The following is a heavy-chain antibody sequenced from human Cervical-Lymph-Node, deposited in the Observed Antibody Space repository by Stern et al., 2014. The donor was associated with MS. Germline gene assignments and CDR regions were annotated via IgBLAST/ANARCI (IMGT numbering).Heavy chain of an antibody. CDR2: ISYDGNNK. V-gene: IGHV3-30-3*01. CDR3: ARDYYFGSGDALDY. CDR1: GISFSSHA. J-gene: IGHJ4*02. Sequence: VQLVESGGGVVQPGRSLRLSCATSGISFSSHAMLWVRQAPGKGLEWVAVISYDGNNKYYADSVKGRFPISRDNSQSTLYLQMSSLRAEDTAVYYCARDYYFGSGDALDYWGQGTLVTVSS. D-gene: IGHD3-10*01.